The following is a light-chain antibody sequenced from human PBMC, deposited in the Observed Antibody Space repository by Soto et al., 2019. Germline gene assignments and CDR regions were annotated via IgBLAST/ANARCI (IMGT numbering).Light chain of an antibody. V-gene: IGLV1-44*01. CDR3: AVWDNSRNALV. J-gene: IGLJ3*02. CDR1: SANIGANT. CDR2: AYD. Sequence: QPVLTQPPSASGTPGQRVIISCSGSSANIGANTGNRYQQLPGTAPKLLIYAYDQRPLGVPDRFSGSKSGTSASLAISGLQSEDEAVYFCAVWDNSRNALVFGGGTQLTVL.